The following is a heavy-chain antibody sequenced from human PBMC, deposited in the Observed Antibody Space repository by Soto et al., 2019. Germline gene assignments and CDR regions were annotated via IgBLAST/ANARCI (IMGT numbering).Heavy chain of an antibody. CDR3: AKVDVSTAGSFDY. Sequence: GESLKISCVASGFTFSRHGLSWVRQAPGKGLEWVSTINPSGDSTFYADSVKGRFTISRDNSKNTVYLQMNSLSVGDTAVYLCAKVDVSTAGSFDYWGQGALVTVPS. CDR2: INPSGDST. D-gene: IGHD6-13*01. J-gene: IGHJ4*02. CDR1: GFTFSRHG. V-gene: IGHV3-23*01.